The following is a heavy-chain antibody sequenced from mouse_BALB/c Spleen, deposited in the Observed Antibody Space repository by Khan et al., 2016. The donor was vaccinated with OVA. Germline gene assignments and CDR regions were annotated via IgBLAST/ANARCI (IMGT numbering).Heavy chain of an antibody. D-gene: IGHD6-2*01. J-gene: IGHJ1*01. CDR2: INTYTGEP. Sequence: QIQLVQSGPELKKPGETVKISCKASGYTFTNYGMNWVKQAPGKGLKWMGWINTYTGEPTYADDFKGRFVFSLETSDSTVYLQISNLKNEDITTYFCARISSYWYSDVWGAGTTVTVSS. CDR1: GYTFTNYG. CDR3: ARISSYWYSDV. V-gene: IGHV9-1*02.